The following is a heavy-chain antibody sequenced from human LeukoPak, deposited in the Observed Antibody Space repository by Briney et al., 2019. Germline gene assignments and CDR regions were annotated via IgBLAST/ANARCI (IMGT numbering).Heavy chain of an antibody. CDR2: ISGSGGST. J-gene: IGHJ4*02. CDR1: GFTFSSYA. Sequence: GGSLRLSCAASGFTFSSYAMSWVRQAPGKGLEWVSAISGSGGSTYYADSVKGRFTISRDNAENSLYPQMNSLRAEDTAVYYCARDWGDGYTTYYFDYWGQGTLVTVSS. V-gene: IGHV3-23*01. D-gene: IGHD5-24*01. CDR3: ARDWGDGYTTYYFDY.